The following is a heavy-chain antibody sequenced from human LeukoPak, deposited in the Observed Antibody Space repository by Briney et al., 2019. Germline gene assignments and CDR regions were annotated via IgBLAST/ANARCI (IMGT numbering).Heavy chain of an antibody. CDR3: ASGPQGYSYGYTSDY. V-gene: IGHV1-69*13. J-gene: IGHJ4*02. D-gene: IGHD5-18*01. CDR2: IIPIFGTA. CDR1: GGTFSSYA. Sequence: GASVKVSCKASGGTFSSYAISWVRQAPGQGLEWMGGIIPIFGTANYAQKFQGRVTITADESTSTAYMELSSLRSEDTAVYYCASGPQGYSYGYTSDYWGQGTLVTVSS.